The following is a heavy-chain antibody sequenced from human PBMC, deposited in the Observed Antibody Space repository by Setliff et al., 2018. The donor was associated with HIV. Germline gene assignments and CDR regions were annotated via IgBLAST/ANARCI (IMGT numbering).Heavy chain of an antibody. V-gene: IGHV4-61*02. J-gene: IGHJ3*01. Sequence: SETLSLTCTVSGGSNLTTNYYYNWIRQPAGKGLEWIGRIYTSDNTFYNPSLKSRVTISLDASKNQFSLRLSSVTAADTAMYFCARGVVALSPRGPLDLWGQGTLVTVS. CDR2: IYTSDNT. D-gene: IGHD5-12*01. CDR1: GGSNLTTNYY. CDR3: ARGVVALSPRGPLDL.